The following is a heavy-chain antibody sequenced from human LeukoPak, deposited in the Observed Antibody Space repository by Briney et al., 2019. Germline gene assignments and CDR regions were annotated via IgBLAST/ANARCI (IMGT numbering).Heavy chain of an antibody. Sequence: GGSLRLSCVASGFTISANFMSWVRQAPGKGLEWVSVIYSGGKTDYAAPVKGRFTISRDDSKNTLYLQMNSLKTEDTAVYYCTTWKNMIVVVTDAFDIWGQGTMVTVSS. CDR1: GFTISANF. J-gene: IGHJ3*02. V-gene: IGHV3-15*01. D-gene: IGHD3-22*01. CDR3: TTWKNMIVVVTDAFDI. CDR2: IYSGGKT.